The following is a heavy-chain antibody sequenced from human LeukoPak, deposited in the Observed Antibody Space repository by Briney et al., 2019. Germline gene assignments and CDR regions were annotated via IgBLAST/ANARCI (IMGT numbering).Heavy chain of an antibody. CDR1: GGTFSSYA. Sequence: SVKASCKASGGTFSSYAISWVRQAPGQGLEWMGGIIPIFGTANYAQKFHGRVTITSDESTSTAYMDLSSLRYADTAVYSCARVRDFWSGYYRPFDYWGQGTLVTVSS. V-gene: IGHV1-69*13. CDR3: ARVRDFWSGYYRPFDY. D-gene: IGHD3-3*01. CDR2: IIPIFGTA. J-gene: IGHJ4*02.